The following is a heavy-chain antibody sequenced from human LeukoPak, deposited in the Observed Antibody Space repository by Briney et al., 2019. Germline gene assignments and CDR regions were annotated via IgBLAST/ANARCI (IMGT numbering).Heavy chain of an antibody. J-gene: IGHJ1*01. D-gene: IGHD6-19*01. CDR1: GGSISSYY. CDR2: IYYSGST. V-gene: IGHV4-59*12. CDR3: ARGGVAGTTSPPPYVHHEYFQH. Sequence: PSETLSLTCTVSGGSISSYYWSWIRQPPGKGLEWIGYIYYSGSTNYNPSLKSRVTISVDTSKNQFSLKLSSVTAADTAVYYCARGGVAGTTSPPPYVHHEYFQHWGQGTLVTVSS.